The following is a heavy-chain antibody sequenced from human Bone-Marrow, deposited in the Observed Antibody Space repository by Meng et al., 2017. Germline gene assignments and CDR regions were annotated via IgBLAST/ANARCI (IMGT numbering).Heavy chain of an antibody. CDR2: IYWDDDK. CDR3: AHSSWGVVAATWFDP. CDR1: GFSLSTSGVG. V-gene: IGHV2-5*02. Sequence: QITLKEAGHTLVKPTQTPSLTCTFSGFSLSTSGVGVGWIRQPPGKALEWLALIYWDDDKRYSPSLKSRLTITKDTSKNQVVLTMTNMDPVDTATYYCAHSSWGVVAATWFDPWGQGTLVTVSS. D-gene: IGHD2-15*01. J-gene: IGHJ5*02.